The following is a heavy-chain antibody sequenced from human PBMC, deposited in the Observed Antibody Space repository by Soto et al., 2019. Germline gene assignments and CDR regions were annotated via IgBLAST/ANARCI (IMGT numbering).Heavy chain of an antibody. V-gene: IGHV1-18*01. CDR2: ISAYNGNT. CDR1: GYSFTSYG. J-gene: IGHJ6*02. CDR3: ASGAYYYAYYGMDV. D-gene: IGHD3-10*01. Sequence: ASVKVSCKASGYSFTSYGISWVRQAPGQGLEWMGWISAYNGNTNYAQKPQGRVTMTTDTSTSTAYMELRSLRSDDTAVYYCASGAYYYAYYGMDVWGQGTTVTVSS.